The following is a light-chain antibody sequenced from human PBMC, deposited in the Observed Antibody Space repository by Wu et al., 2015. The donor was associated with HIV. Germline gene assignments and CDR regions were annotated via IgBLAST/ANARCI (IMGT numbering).Light chain of an antibody. V-gene: IGKV3-20*01. Sequence: EIVMTQSPATLSVSPGERATLSCRASQSVSSNLAWYQQKPGQAPRLLIYGASSRATGIPDRFSGSGSGTDFTLTISRLEPEDFAVYYCQQYGSSPSRTFGQGPRWKSN. CDR3: QQYGSSPSRT. CDR2: GAS. J-gene: IGKJ1*01. CDR1: QSVSSN.